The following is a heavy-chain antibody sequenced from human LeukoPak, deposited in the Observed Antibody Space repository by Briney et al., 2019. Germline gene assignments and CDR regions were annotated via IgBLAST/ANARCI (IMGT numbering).Heavy chain of an antibody. CDR3: ARGYCSSTSCQDYFDY. CDR2: INPNSGGT. Sequence: ASVKVSCKASGGTFSSYAISWVRQAPGQGLEWMGWINPNSGGTNYAQKFQGRVTMTRDTSISTAYMELSRLRSDDTAVYYCARGYCSSTSCQDYFDYWGQGTLVTVSS. V-gene: IGHV1-2*02. J-gene: IGHJ4*02. D-gene: IGHD2-2*01. CDR1: GGTFSSYA.